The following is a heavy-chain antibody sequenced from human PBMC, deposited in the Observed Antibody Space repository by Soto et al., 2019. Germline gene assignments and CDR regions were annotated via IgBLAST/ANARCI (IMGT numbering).Heavy chain of an antibody. CDR3: AKLVAAAGSGWFDP. D-gene: IGHD6-13*01. CDR2: IYYSGST. J-gene: IGHJ5*02. Sequence: PSETLSLTCTVSGGSISSGGYYWSWIRQHPGKGLEWIGYIYYSGSTYYNPSLKSRVTISVDTSKNQFSLKLSSVTAADTAMYYCAKLVAAAGSGWFDPWGQGTLVTVSS. CDR1: GGSISSGGYY. V-gene: IGHV4-31*03.